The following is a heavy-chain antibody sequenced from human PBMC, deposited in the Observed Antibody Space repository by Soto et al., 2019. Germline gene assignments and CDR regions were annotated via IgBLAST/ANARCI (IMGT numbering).Heavy chain of an antibody. Sequence: ASVKVSCKASGYTFTSYGISWVRQAPGQGLEWMGWISAYNGNTNYAQKLQGRVTMTTDTSTSTAYMELRSLRSDDTAVYYCARDPTYYDILTGYYIVLNFDYWGQGTLVTVSS. J-gene: IGHJ4*02. CDR1: GYTFTSYG. D-gene: IGHD3-9*01. CDR2: ISAYNGNT. CDR3: ARDPTYYDILTGYYIVLNFDY. V-gene: IGHV1-18*01.